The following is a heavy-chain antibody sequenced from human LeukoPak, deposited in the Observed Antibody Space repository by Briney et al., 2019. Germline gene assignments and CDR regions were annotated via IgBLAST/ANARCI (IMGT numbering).Heavy chain of an antibody. D-gene: IGHD6-19*01. CDR2: IKQDGGHK. CDR3: ARETPDSSGWD. V-gene: IGHV3-7*01. CDR1: GFTLSTYW. Sequence: GGSLRLACAASGFTLSTYWMSWVRQAPGKGLEWVANIKQDGGHKNYVDPVKGRFTISRDNAKNSLYLQMNSLRDEDTAVYYCARETPDSSGWDWGQGTLVTVSS. J-gene: IGHJ4*02.